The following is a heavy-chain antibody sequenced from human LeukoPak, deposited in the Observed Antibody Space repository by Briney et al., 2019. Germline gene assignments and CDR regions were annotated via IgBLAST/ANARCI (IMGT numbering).Heavy chain of an antibody. CDR3: ARDGQWLAGGPNPVPKFDY. D-gene: IGHD6-19*01. J-gene: IGHJ4*02. CDR1: GYTFTSYG. CDR2: ISAYNGNT. Sequence: ASVKVSCKASGYTFTSYGISWVRQAPGQGLEWMGWISAYNGNTNYAQKLQGRVTMTTDTSTSTAYMELGSLRSDDTAVYYCARDGQWLAGGPNPVPKFDYWGQGTLVTVSS. V-gene: IGHV1-18*04.